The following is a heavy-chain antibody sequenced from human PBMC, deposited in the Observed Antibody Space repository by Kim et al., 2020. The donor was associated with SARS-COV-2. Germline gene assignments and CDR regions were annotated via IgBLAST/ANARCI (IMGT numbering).Heavy chain of an antibody. CDR1: GGSFSGYY. D-gene: IGHD4-17*01. V-gene: IGHV4-34*01. CDR2: INHSGST. Sequence: SETLSLTCAVYGGSFSGYYWSWIRQPPGKGLEWIGEINHSGSTNYNPSLKSRVTISVDTSKNQFSLKLSSVTAADTAVHYCARGRGGTTVVTLGLGYYYYYVMDVWGQGTAVTVSS. J-gene: IGHJ6*02. CDR3: ARGRGGTTVVTLGLGYYYYYVMDV.